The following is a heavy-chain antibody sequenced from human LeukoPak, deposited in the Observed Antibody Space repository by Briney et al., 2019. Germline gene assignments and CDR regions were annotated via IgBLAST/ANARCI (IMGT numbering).Heavy chain of an antibody. V-gene: IGHV1-46*01. J-gene: IGHJ4*02. CDR2: INPAGGST. CDR3: ARYNGDLTGGFDY. D-gene: IGHD4-17*01. Sequence: ASVKVSCKASGYTFTNYYIHWVRQTPGQGLEWMGIINPAGGSTGYAQKFQGRVTMTRDTSTSTVYMELSSLRSEDTAVYYCARYNGDLTGGFDYWGQGTLVTVSS. CDR1: GYTFTNYY.